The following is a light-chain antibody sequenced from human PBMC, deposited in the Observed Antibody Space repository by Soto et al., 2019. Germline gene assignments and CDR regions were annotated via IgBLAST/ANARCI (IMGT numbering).Light chain of an antibody. CDR2: GVS. V-gene: IGKV3-11*01. CDR1: QSVNIY. Sequence: EIVMTQSPATLSVSPGERATLSCRASQSVNIYLAWYQQKPGQAPRLLIYGVSNRATGIPARFSGSGSGTDFTLTISSLESEDFAVYYCHQRRQWPLTFGGGTKVDIK. J-gene: IGKJ4*01. CDR3: HQRRQWPLT.